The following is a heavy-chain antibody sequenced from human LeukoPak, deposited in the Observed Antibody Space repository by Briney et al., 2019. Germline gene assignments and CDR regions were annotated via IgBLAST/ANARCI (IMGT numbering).Heavy chain of an antibody. D-gene: IGHD2-2*01. CDR3: ARGWDGDCSSTSCYSFDY. CDR2: IYHSGST. V-gene: IGHV4-30-2*01. CDR1: GGSISSGGYS. J-gene: IGHJ4*02. Sequence: SQALSLTCAVSGGSISSGGYSWSWIRQPPGKGLEWIGYIYHSGSTYYSPSLKSRVTISVDRSKNQFSLKLSSVTAADTAVYYCARGWDGDCSSTSCYSFDYWGQGTLVTVSS.